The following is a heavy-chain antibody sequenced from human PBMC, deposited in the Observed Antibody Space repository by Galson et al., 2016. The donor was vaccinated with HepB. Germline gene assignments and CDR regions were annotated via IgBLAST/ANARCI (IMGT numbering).Heavy chain of an antibody. CDR3: ARASPRDSSGWYPDAFDI. V-gene: IGHV4-39*01. D-gene: IGHD6-19*01. CDR1: GGSISSSTYY. CDR2: IYYSGTT. Sequence: SETLSLTCTVSGGSISSSTYYWGWIRQPPGKGLEWLGSIYYSGTTYDNPSLKSRVTISVDTSKNQFSLKLSSVTAADTAVYYCARASPRDSSGWYPDAFDIWGQGTMVTVSS. J-gene: IGHJ3*02.